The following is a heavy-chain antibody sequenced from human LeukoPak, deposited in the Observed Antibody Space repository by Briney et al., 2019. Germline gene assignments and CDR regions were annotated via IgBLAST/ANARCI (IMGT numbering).Heavy chain of an antibody. CDR1: GFTFSSYA. CDR2: IGDSGGRT. D-gene: IGHD3/OR15-3a*01. Sequence: PGGSLRLSCAASGFTFSSYAMGWVRQAPGKGLQWVSSIGDSGGRTYHADSVKGRFTIFRDNSQNTLFLQMNSLRAEDTAVYYCARDEVDTWTPLDVWGKGTTVTVSS. V-gene: IGHV3-23*01. CDR3: ARDEVDTWTPLDV. J-gene: IGHJ6*04.